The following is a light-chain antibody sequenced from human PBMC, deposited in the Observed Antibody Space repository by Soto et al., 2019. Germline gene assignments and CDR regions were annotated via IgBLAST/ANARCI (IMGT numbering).Light chain of an antibody. J-gene: IGKJ4*01. CDR3: QKYDSVLLI. CDR2: AAS. Sequence: DIQMTQSPSSLSASLGDRVTITCRASQAINNYVAWYQQKPGQSPQLLMYAASTLQSGVPSRFSGSGSGTDFTLTISSLQPEDVATYYCQKYDSVLLIFGGGTKVDIK. CDR1: QAINNY. V-gene: IGKV1-27*01.